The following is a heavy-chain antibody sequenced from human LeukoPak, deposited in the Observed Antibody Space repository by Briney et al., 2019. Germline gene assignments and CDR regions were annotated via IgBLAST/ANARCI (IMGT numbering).Heavy chain of an antibody. J-gene: IGHJ4*02. V-gene: IGHV1-18*01. Sequence: ASVKVSCKASGYTFTSYGISWVRQAPGQGLEWMGWISAHNVNTNYAQKLQGRVTMTTDTSTSTAYMELKSLRSDDTAVYYCARIYDILTGGPLRYWGQGTLVTVSS. D-gene: IGHD3-9*01. CDR1: GYTFTSYG. CDR2: ISAHNVNT. CDR3: ARIYDILTGGPLRY.